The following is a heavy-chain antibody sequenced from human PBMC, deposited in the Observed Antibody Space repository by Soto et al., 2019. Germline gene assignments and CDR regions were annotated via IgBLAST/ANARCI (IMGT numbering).Heavy chain of an antibody. Sequence: EVQLVESGGGLVRPGGSLTLSCAASGFTFTSHWMHWVRQAPGKGLMWVARIDTEGGTIDYADSVEGRFTISRDNVKKILYLQMSSLRADDTAVYGCARNSWGIDYWGQGVLVTVSS. CDR1: GFTFTSHW. CDR2: IDTEGGTI. J-gene: IGHJ4*02. D-gene: IGHD3-16*01. CDR3: ARNSWGIDY. V-gene: IGHV3-74*01.